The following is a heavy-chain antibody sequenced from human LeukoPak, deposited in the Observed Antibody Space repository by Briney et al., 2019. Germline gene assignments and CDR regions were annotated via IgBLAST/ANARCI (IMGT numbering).Heavy chain of an antibody. Sequence: GGSLRLSCVASGFTFTNYAMSWVRQAPGKGLEWVSALSGSGGNTYYAGSVKGRFTISRDNSKNTLYLQMNSLRAEDTAVYYCAKEGDSSGLYFDYWGQGTLVTVSS. CDR1: GFTFTNYA. V-gene: IGHV3-23*01. CDR2: LSGSGGNT. J-gene: IGHJ4*02. CDR3: AKEGDSSGLYFDY. D-gene: IGHD6-19*01.